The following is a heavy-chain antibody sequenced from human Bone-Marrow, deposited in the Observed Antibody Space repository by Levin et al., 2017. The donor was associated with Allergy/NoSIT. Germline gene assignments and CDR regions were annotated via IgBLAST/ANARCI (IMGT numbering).Heavy chain of an antibody. J-gene: IGHJ4*02. V-gene: IGHV3-11*01. D-gene: IGHD6-19*01. CDR3: TRDLYIDADSRGLDC. Sequence: PGGSLRLSCAASGFTFSDYYMSWIRQAPGRGLEWISYISSDSDIIYYADSVEGRFTISRDNGKNSLYLEMLSLTAEDTAVYYCTRDLYIDADSRGLDCWGQGTLVTVSS. CDR2: ISSDSDII. CDR1: GFTFSDYY.